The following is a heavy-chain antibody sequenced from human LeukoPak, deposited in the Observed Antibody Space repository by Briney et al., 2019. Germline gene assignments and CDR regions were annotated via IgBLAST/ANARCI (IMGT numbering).Heavy chain of an antibody. V-gene: IGHV3-23*01. J-gene: IGHJ4*02. CDR1: GFTFSSYA. CDR2: ISGSGDNT. D-gene: IGHD3-16*01. Sequence: GGSLRLSCAASGFTFSSYAMSWVRQAPGKGLELVAAISGSGDNTHSADSVKGRFTISRDNSKNTLYLEMNSLRAEDMAITYFDYWGQGTLVTVSS. CDR3: DY.